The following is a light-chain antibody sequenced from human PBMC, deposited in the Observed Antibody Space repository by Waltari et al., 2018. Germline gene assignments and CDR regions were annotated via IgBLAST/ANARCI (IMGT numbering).Light chain of an antibody. CDR2: GAS. J-gene: IGKJ3*01. CDR1: QCVGTN. Sequence: ETVLTQSPTTLSVSPGEGVTLPCRASQCVGTNLAWHPHEPGQAPRLLIYGASTMAAGIPVRFSGSGSGTEFTLTISGLQSEDFAVYYCHQYNNWPPVTFGPGTKVDI. V-gene: IGKV3-15*01. CDR3: HQYNNWPPVT.